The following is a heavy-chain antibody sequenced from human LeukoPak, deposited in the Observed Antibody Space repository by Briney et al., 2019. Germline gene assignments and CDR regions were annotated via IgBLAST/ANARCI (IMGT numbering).Heavy chain of an antibody. J-gene: IGHJ6*02. CDR2: IIPIFGTA. CDR1: GYTFTSYG. Sequence: ASVKVSCTASGYTFTSYGISWVRQAPGQGLEWMGGIIPIFGTANYAQKFQGRVTITADESTSTAYMELSSLRSEDTAVYYCARSLGPVYYYGMDVWGQGTTVTVSS. CDR3: ARSLGPVYYYGMDV. V-gene: IGHV1-69*13.